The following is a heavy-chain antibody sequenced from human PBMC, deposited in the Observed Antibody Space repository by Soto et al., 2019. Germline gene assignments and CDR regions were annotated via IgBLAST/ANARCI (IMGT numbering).Heavy chain of an antibody. CDR1: GFTFSSYW. CDR2: INSDGSST. J-gene: IGHJ6*02. D-gene: IGHD4-17*01. V-gene: IGHV3-74*01. Sequence: EVQLVESGGGLVQPGGSLRLSCAASGFTFSSYWMHWVRQAPGKGLAWVSRINSDGSSTSYADSVKGRFTISRDNAKNTLYLQMNSLRAEDTAVYYCAREWAAVTAGYYYGMDVWGQGTTVTVSS. CDR3: AREWAAVTAGYYYGMDV.